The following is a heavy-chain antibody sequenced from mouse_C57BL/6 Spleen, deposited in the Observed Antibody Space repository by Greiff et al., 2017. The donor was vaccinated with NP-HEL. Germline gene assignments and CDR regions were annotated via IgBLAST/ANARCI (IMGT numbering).Heavy chain of an antibody. Sequence: VQLQQSGPELVKPGASVKMSCKASGYTFTDYNMHWVKQSHGKSLEWIGYINPNNGGTSYNQKFKGKATLTVNKSSSTAYMELRSLTSEDSAVYYCARVGQLGPYAMDYWGQGTSVTVSS. CDR3: ARVGQLGPYAMDY. CDR2: INPNNGGT. J-gene: IGHJ4*01. CDR1: GYTFTDYN. D-gene: IGHD4-1*02. V-gene: IGHV1-22*01.